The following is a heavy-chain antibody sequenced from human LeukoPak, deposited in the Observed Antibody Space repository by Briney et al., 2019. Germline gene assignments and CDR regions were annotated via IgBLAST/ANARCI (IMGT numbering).Heavy chain of an antibody. Sequence: ASVKVSCKASGYTFTSYGISWVRQAPGQGLEWMGWISAYNGNTNYAQKLQGRVTMTTDTSTSTAYMELRSLKSDDTAVYYCSRDREGYCSCGWCYSNAFDIWGQGTMVTVSS. CDR3: SRDREGYCSCGWCYSNAFDI. D-gene: IGHD2-15*01. V-gene: IGHV1-18*01. CDR1: GYTFTSYG. J-gene: IGHJ3*02. CDR2: ISAYNGNT.